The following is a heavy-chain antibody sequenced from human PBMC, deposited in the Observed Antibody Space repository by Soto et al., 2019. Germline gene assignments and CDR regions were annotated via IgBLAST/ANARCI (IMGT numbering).Heavy chain of an antibody. V-gene: IGHV3-30-3*01. Sequence: GGSLRLSCAASGFTFSSYAMHWVRQAPGKGLEWVALISYDGSNKYFADSVKGRFTISRDNSKNTLYLQMNSLRAEGTAVYYCAYSSTPFDYWGQGTLVTVSS. CDR1: GFTFSSYA. J-gene: IGHJ4*02. D-gene: IGHD6-13*01. CDR2: ISYDGSNK. CDR3: AYSSTPFDY.